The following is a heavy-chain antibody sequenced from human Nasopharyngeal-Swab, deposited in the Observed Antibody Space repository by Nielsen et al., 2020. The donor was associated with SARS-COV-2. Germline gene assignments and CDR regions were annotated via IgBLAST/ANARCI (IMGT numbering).Heavy chain of an antibody. J-gene: IGHJ4*02. CDR1: GFPFDGYA. V-gene: IGHV3-9*03. CDR3: AKEHSSTWNYLDY. Sequence: GGSLRLSCAASGFPFDGYAMHWVRQAPGKGLEWVSGISWNSGYIVYADSVKGRFTISRDNAKNSLYLQMNSLRAEDMALHYCAKEHSSTWNYLDYWGQGTLVTVSS. D-gene: IGHD6-13*01. CDR2: ISWNSGYI.